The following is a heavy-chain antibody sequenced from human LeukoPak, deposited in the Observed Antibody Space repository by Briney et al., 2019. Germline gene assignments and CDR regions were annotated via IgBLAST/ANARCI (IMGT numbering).Heavy chain of an antibody. CDR1: GGSISGHY. CDR2: IYTSEST. Sequence: SETLSLTCTVSGGSISGHYRSWIRQPAGKGLEWIWRIYTSESTNYHPSLKSRVTMSVDTPKNQFSLKLSSVAAADTAGYYCARESPASTSRLMDVWGKGTTVTVSS. J-gene: IGHJ6*03. CDR3: ARESPASTSRLMDV. D-gene: IGHD2-2*01. V-gene: IGHV4-4*07.